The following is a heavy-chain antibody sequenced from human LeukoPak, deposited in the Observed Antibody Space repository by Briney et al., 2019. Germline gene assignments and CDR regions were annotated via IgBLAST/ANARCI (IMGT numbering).Heavy chain of an antibody. Sequence: GGSLRLACAASGYTFDSYTMVWVRQAPGTGLEWVSTITGSGGDSYHADSVKGRFTVSRDNSKNTLFLQINSLRVEDTALYYCARGVSGWPYYLDFWGQGTLVTVSS. V-gene: IGHV3-23*01. CDR3: ARGVSGWPYYLDF. D-gene: IGHD6-25*01. CDR1: GYTFDSYT. CDR2: ITGSGGDS. J-gene: IGHJ4*02.